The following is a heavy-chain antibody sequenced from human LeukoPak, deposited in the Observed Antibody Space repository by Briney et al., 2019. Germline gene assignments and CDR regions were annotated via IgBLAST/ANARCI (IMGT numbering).Heavy chain of an antibody. Sequence: ASVKVSCKASGYTFTGYYMHWVRQAPGQGLEWMGWINPNSGGTNYAQKFQGRVTMTRDTSISTAYMELSRLRSDDTAVYYFARVFRVAVSGADYWGQGTLVTVSS. CDR1: GYTFTGYY. V-gene: IGHV1-2*02. CDR3: ARVFRVAVSGADY. D-gene: IGHD6-19*01. CDR2: INPNSGGT. J-gene: IGHJ4*02.